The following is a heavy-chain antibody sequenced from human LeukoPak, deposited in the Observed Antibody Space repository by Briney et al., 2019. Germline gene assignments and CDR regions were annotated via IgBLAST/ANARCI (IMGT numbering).Heavy chain of an antibody. D-gene: IGHD4/OR15-4a*01. CDR2: IIPILGIA. CDR1: GGTISSYA. J-gene: IGHJ5*02. V-gene: IGHV1-69*04. CDR3: ARDVSLIGRSLRPPPFDP. Sequence: SVKVSCKASGGTISSYAISWVRQAPGQGLEWMGRIIPILGIANYAQKFQGRVTITADKSTSTAYMELSSLRSEDTAVYYCARDVSLIGRSLRPPPFDPWGQGTLVTVSS.